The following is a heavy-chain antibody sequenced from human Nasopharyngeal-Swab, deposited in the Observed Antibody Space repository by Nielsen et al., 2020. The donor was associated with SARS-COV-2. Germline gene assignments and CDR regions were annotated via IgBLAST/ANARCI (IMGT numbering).Heavy chain of an antibody. CDR3: ARERVAWIVVVVAGREFDP. J-gene: IGHJ5*02. D-gene: IGHD2-15*01. V-gene: IGHV3-30-3*01. Sequence: GESLKISCAASGFTFSSYAMHWVRQAPGKGLEWVAVISYDGSNKYYADSVKGRFTISRDNSKNTLYLQMNSQRAEDTAVYYCARERVAWIVVVVAGREFDPWGQGTLVTVSS. CDR1: GFTFSSYA. CDR2: ISYDGSNK.